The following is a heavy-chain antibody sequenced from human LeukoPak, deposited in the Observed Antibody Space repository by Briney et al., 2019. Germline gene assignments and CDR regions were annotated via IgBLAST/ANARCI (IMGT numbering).Heavy chain of an antibody. Sequence: GRSLRLSCAASGFTFSSYGMHWVRQAPGKGLEWVSAISGSGGSTYYADSVKGRFTISRDNSKNTLYLQMNSLRAEDTAVYYCAKESPPYYDILTGYLTHYYFDYWGQGTLVTVSS. D-gene: IGHD3-9*01. V-gene: IGHV3-23*01. CDR3: AKESPPYYDILTGYLTHYYFDY. J-gene: IGHJ4*02. CDR2: ISGSGGST. CDR1: GFTFSSYG.